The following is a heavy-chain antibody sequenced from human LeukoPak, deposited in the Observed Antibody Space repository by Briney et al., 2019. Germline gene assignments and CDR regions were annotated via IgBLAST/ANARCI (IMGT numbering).Heavy chain of an antibody. D-gene: IGHD3-3*01. Sequence: SETLSLTCTVSGGPIDRHYWSWIRQPPGKGLEWIGYIYYSGSTNYNPSLKSRVTISVDTSKNQFSLKLSSVTAADTAVYYCAREREVDFWSGYSLNWFDPWGQGTLVTVSS. CDR3: AREREVDFWSGYSLNWFDP. CDR2: IYYSGST. CDR1: GGPIDRHY. V-gene: IGHV4-59*11. J-gene: IGHJ5*02.